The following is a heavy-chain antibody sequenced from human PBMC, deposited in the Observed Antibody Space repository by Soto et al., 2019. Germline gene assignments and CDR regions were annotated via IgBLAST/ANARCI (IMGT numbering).Heavy chain of an antibody. V-gene: IGHV3-13*01. CDR1: GFTFKTYD. CDR3: ARGRSNDFSSSPPPRFDP. Sequence: GGTLRLSCVTSGFTFKTYDMYWVRQVPGQGLEWVSGIGTLRDTYYSAAVAGRFVVSRENGRNSVYVQMNSLRVGDSGIYFCARGRSNDFSSSPPPRFDPWGRGTLVTVSS. CDR2: IGTLRDT. J-gene: IGHJ5*02. D-gene: IGHD2-21*02.